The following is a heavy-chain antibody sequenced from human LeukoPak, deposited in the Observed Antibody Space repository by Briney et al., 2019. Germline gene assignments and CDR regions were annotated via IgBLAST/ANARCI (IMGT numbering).Heavy chain of an antibody. D-gene: IGHD5-18*01. CDR2: IHPSGST. Sequence: SETLSLTCAVYGGSFSGHYRSWIRQPPGKGLEWIGEIHPSGSTYYNPSLESRDTIPVDTSKNQLSLKLSSVTAADTAVYYCARGEDAAKTHIWGQGSLVTVSS. CDR1: GGSFSGHY. V-gene: IGHV4-34*01. CDR3: ARGEDAAKTHI. J-gene: IGHJ1*01.